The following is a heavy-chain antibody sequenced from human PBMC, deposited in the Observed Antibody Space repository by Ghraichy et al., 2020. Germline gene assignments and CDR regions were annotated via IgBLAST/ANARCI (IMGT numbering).Heavy chain of an antibody. CDR1: GFTFSNYW. V-gene: IGHV3-74*01. CDR3: IKGRYTAVAGNSY. Sequence: GGSLRLSCAASGFTFSNYWMHWVRQAPGKGLVWVSRINSDGSSTSYADSVKGRFTISRDNAKNTLYLQMKSLRAEDTAVYYCIKGRYTAVAGNSYWGQGTLVTVSS. J-gene: IGHJ4*02. CDR2: INSDGSST. D-gene: IGHD6-19*01.